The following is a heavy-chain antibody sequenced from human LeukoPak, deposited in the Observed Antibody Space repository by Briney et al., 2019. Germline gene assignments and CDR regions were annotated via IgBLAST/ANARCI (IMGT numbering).Heavy chain of an antibody. V-gene: IGHV5-51*01. D-gene: IGHD3-10*01. CDR1: GXIFTHNW. CDR2: IYPGDSDT. Sequence: GESLKISCKGSGXIFTHNWIGWVRQMPGKGLEWMGIIYPGDSDTRYSPSFEGQVTISVDKSISTAYLQWSSLKASDTAMYYCARQTRDGSGSRGYSFDFWGQGTLVTVSS. J-gene: IGHJ4*02. CDR3: ARQTRDGSGSRGYSFDF.